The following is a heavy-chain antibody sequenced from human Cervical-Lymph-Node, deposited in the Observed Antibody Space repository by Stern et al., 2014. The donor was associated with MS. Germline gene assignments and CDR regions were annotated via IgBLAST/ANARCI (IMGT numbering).Heavy chain of an antibody. CDR2: INPSGGST. Sequence: VQLVESGAEVKKPGASVKVSCKASGYSFTNYYIPWVRQAPGQGLEWMGMINPSGGSTNYAQKLQGRVTMTSDTSTSTVYMELTSLRSDDTAVYYCARSRFCSGGNCFSDWFDPWGQGTLVTVSS. CDR1: GYSFTNYY. J-gene: IGHJ5*02. D-gene: IGHD2-15*01. CDR3: ARSRFCSGGNCFSDWFDP. V-gene: IGHV1-46*03.